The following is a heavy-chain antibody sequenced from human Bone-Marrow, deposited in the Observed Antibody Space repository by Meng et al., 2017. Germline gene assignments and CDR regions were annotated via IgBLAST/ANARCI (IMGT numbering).Heavy chain of an antibody. D-gene: IGHD6-13*01. CDR1: GGTFSSYA. CDR3: AREKIAAVLWAKREHYYYYGMDV. J-gene: IGHJ6*02. CDR2: IIPIFGTA. V-gene: IGHV1-69*06. Sequence: SVKVSCKASGGTFSSYAISWVRQAPGQGLEWMGGIIPIFGTANYAQKFQGRVTITADKSTSTAYMELSRLRSDDTAVYYCAREKIAAVLWAKREHYYYYGMDVWGQGTTVTVSS.